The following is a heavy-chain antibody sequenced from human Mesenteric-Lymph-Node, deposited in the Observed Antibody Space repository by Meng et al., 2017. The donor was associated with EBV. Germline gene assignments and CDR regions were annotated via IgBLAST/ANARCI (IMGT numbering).Heavy chain of an antibody. CDR3: ASVPTDYSHSRGEFDY. CDR2: VYNSENT. J-gene: IGHJ4*02. V-gene: IGHV4-61*01. CDR1: GGSVNSDQYY. D-gene: IGHD3-22*01. Sequence: QVQLQETGPRLVKPSETLSLTCTVSGGSVNSDQYYWSWIRQPPGKGLEWIGYVYNSENTNYNPSLKSRVTISVESSKNQFSLNLTSVTAADTAVYYCASVPTDYSHSRGEFDYWGQGTLVTASS.